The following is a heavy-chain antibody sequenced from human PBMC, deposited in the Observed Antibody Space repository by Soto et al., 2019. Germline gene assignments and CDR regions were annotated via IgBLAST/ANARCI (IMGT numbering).Heavy chain of an antibody. CDR1: GYTFTSYD. J-gene: IGHJ5*02. CDR2: MNPHSGNT. Sequence: GSSVKVSCKASGYTFTSYDLNWVRQASGQGLEWMGWMNPHSGNTGYAQKFQGRVTMTRNASISTAYMERSSLRYEDTAVYYCARGLGQSWDFQLIRSWLGPWG. CDR3: ARGLGQSWDFQLIRSWLGP. D-gene: IGHD1-1*01. V-gene: IGHV1-8*01.